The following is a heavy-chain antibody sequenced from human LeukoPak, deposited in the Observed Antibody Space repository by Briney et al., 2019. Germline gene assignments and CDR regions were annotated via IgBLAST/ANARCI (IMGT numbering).Heavy chain of an antibody. CDR1: GGSISSYY. J-gene: IGHJ4*02. CDR3: ARARSYKRGIDY. V-gene: IGHV4-59*01. CDR2: IYYSGST. Sequence: SSETLSLTCTVSGGSISSYYWSWIRQPPGKGLEWIGYIYYSGSTNYNPSPKSRVTISVDTSKNQFSLKLSSVTAADTAVYYCARARSYKRGIDYWGQGTLVTVSS. D-gene: IGHD1-26*01.